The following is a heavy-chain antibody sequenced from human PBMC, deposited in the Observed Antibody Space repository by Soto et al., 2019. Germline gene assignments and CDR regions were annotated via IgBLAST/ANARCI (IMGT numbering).Heavy chain of an antibody. J-gene: IGHJ4*02. D-gene: IGHD3-10*01. CDR3: AKDTLWFLDFDY. V-gene: IGHV3-7*03. CDR1: GLSFSSSW. CDR2: ISGVGSHA. Sequence: SLRLSCEVSGLSFSSSWMSWVRQAPGKGLEWVAAISGVGSHAYYVDSVMGRFTVSRDNAKNSLYLQMNSLRAEDTAVYYCAKDTLWFLDFDYWGQGTLVTVSS.